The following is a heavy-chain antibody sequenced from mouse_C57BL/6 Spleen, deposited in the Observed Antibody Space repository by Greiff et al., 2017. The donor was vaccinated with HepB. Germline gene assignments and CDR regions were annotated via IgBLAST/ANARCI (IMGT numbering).Heavy chain of an antibody. CDR2: INPNNGGT. CDR3: ARWDYGSSSWFAY. D-gene: IGHD1-1*01. J-gene: IGHJ3*01. Sequence: EVQLKQSGPELVKPGASVKISCKASGYTFTDYYMNWVKQSHGKSLEWIGDINPNNGGTSYNQKFKGKATLTVDKSSSTAYMELRSLTSEDSAVYYCARWDYGSSSWFAYWGQGTLVTVSA. V-gene: IGHV1-26*01. CDR1: GYTFTDYY.